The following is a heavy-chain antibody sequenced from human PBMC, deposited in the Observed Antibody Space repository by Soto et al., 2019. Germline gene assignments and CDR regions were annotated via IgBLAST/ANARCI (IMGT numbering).Heavy chain of an antibody. J-gene: IGHJ6*02. CDR1: GFTFSSYA. CDR2: ISGSGGST. V-gene: IGHV3-23*01. CDR3: ATTYCGGDCYMYYYYYGMDV. Sequence: EVQLLESGGGLVQPGGSLRLSCAASGFTFSSYAMSWVRQAPGKGLEWVSAISGSGGSTYYADSVKGRFTISRDNSKNTLYLHMISLRAEDTAVYYCATTYCGGDCYMYYYYYGMDVWGQGTTVSVSS. D-gene: IGHD2-21*02.